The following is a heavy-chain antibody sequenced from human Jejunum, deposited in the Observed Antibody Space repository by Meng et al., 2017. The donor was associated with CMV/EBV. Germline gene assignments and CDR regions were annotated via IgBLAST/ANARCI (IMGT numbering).Heavy chain of an antibody. D-gene: IGHD3-3*01. V-gene: IGHV3-7*01. CDR2: IIQDGSET. CDR3: ARGGITVFGVVIIDYYGMDV. CDR1: YW. Sequence: YWMRWVRQAPGQGLEWVAHIIQDGSETYYVESVRGRFSISRDNAKNSLYLPMSSLRAEDTAVYFCARGGITVFGVVIIDYYGMDVWGQGTTVTVSS. J-gene: IGHJ6*02.